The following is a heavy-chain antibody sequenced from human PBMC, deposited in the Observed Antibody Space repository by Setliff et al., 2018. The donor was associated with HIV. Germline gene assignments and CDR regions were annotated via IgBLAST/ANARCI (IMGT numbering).Heavy chain of an antibody. CDR3: AAKKSGDYPFN. Sequence: SETLSLTCAVCGGSFSGYYWSWIRQPPGKELEWIGSFYYSGSTYHNPSLKSRVTISLDTSKNQFSLKVGSVTAADTAVYYCAAKKSGDYPFNWGQGTLVTVSS. D-gene: IGHD4-17*01. V-gene: IGHV4-34*01. J-gene: IGHJ4*02. CDR2: FYYSGST. CDR1: GGSFSGYY.